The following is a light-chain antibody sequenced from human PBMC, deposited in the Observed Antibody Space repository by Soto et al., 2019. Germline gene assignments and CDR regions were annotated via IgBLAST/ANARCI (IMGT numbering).Light chain of an antibody. Sequence: EIKLTQSPGTLSLSPGERATLSCRASQNVISNYLAWYQVKPGQAPRPFIYGASSRATGIPDRFTGSGSGSDFTLTITKLEPEDFAMYYCQQYGSSPLSFGGGTKVEI. J-gene: IGKJ4*01. CDR2: GAS. CDR1: QNVISNY. CDR3: QQYGSSPLS. V-gene: IGKV3-20*01.